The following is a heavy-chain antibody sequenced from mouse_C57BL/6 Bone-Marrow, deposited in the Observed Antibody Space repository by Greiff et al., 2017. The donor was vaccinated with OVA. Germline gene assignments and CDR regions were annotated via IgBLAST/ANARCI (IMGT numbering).Heavy chain of an antibody. V-gene: IGHV1-26*01. CDR3: ARGGYDYDLYFDV. D-gene: IGHD2-4*01. Sequence: EVQLQQSGPELVKPGASVKISCKASGYTFTDYYMNWVKQSHGKSLEWIGDINPNNGGTSYNQKFKGKATLTVDKSSSTAYMELRSLTSEDSAVYYCARGGYDYDLYFDVWGTGTTVTVSS. CDR1: GYTFTDYY. J-gene: IGHJ1*03. CDR2: INPNNGGT.